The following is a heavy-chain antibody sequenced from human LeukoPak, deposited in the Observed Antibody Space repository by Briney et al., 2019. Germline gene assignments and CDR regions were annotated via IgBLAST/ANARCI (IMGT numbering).Heavy chain of an antibody. V-gene: IGHV3-30*18. J-gene: IGHJ4*02. CDR1: GFTFSSYG. CDR2: ISYDGSNK. Sequence: GGSLRLSCAASGFTFSSYGMHWVRQAPGKGLEWVAVISYDGSNKYYADSVKGRFTIHRDNSKNTLYLQMNSLRAEDTAVYYCAKLWGTQYCSSTSCYFDYWGQGTLVTVSS. CDR3: AKLWGTQYCSSTSCYFDY. D-gene: IGHD2-2*01.